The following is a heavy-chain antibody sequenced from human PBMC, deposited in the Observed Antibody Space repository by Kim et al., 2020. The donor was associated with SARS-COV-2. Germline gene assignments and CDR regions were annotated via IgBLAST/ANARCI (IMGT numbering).Heavy chain of an antibody. J-gene: IGHJ4*02. D-gene: IGHD1-26*01. CDR3: AKDISGSYSIDY. V-gene: IGHV3-23*01. Sequence: YDADSVQGRFNISNDNSKNTLYLQMKSLRAEDTAVYYCAKDISGSYSIDYWGQGTLVTVSS.